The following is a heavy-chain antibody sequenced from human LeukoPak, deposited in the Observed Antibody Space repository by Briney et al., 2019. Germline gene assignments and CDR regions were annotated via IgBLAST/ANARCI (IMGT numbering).Heavy chain of an antibody. CDR2: ISYDGSNK. CDR1: GFTFSSYA. CDR3: ARGAYYHGSGSYPDAFDI. J-gene: IGHJ3*02. Sequence: PGRSLRLSCAASGFTFSSYAMHWVRQAPGKELDWVAVISYDGSNKYYADSVKGRFTISRDNSKNTLYLQMNSLRAEDTAVYYCARGAYYHGSGSYPDAFDIWGQGTMVTVSS. D-gene: IGHD3-10*01. V-gene: IGHV3-30-3*01.